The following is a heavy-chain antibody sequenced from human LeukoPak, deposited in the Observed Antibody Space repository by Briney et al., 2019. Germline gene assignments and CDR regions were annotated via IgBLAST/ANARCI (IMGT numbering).Heavy chain of an antibody. CDR1: GGSIGSYS. CDR2: VYYSGST. CDR3: ARLKARDAFDI. V-gene: IGHV4-59*08. J-gene: IGHJ3*02. Sequence: PSETLSLTCTVSGGSIGSYSWNWIRQSPGTGLEWIGYVYYSGSTMYNPSLRSRATISVDTSKNQFSLKLSSVTAADTAVYYCARLKARDAFDIWGQGTMVTVSS.